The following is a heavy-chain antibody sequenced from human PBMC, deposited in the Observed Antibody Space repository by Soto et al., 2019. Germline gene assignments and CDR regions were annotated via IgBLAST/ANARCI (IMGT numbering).Heavy chain of an antibody. J-gene: IGHJ6*02. CDR2: IYYSGST. CDR1: GGSISSYY. CDR3: ARERGYSGYDKHYYYYLMDV. Sequence: PSETLSLTCTVSGGSISSYYWSWIRQPPGKGLEWIGYIYYSGSTNYNPSLKSRVTISVDTSKNQFSLKLSSVTAADTAVYYCARERGYSGYDKHYYYYLMDVWGQGTTVTVSS. D-gene: IGHD5-12*01. V-gene: IGHV4-59*01.